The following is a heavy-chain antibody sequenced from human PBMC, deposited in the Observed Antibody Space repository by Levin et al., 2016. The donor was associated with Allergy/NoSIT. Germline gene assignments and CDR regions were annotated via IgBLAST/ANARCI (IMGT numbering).Heavy chain of an antibody. J-gene: IGHJ4*02. D-gene: IGHD3-22*01. CDR3: ARDDDYDSNGYLAY. CDR2: MANSGRS. Sequence: SETLSLTCTVSGGSISSGSYYWSWIRQPPGKGLEWIGYMANSGRSNYNPSLRSRVTISIDTSKNHFSLKLESATAADTAVYYCARDDDYDSNGYLAYWGQGTLVTVSS. CDR1: GGSISSGSYY. V-gene: IGHV4-61*03.